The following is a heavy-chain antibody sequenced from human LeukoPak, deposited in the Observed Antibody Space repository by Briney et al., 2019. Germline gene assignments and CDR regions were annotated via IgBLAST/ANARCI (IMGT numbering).Heavy chain of an antibody. CDR2: IIPILGIA. J-gene: IGHJ3*02. V-gene: IGHV1-69*04. CDR1: GGTFSSYA. CDR3: ARVRQSVSAFDI. Sequence: ASVKVSCKASGGTFSSYAISWVRQAPGQGLEWMGRIIPILGIANYAQKFQGRVTITADKSTSTAYMELSSLRSEDTAVYYCARVRQSVSAFDIWGQGTMVTVSS.